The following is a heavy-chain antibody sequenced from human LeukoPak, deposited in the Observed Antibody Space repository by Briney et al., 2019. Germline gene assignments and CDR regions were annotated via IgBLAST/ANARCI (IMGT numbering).Heavy chain of an antibody. D-gene: IGHD2-15*01. J-gene: IGHJ5*02. CDR1: GGSIDAYY. Sequence: SETLSLTCTVSGGSIDAYYWTWIRQPGDKRLEWLGRMFTSGDTYYNPSLRGRLTISLDTAKNQIFLKLTSVTAADTAVYYCARRVPADTGNWFDPWGPGTLVIVSS. V-gene: IGHV4-4*07. CDR2: MFTSGDT. CDR3: ARRVPADTGNWFDP.